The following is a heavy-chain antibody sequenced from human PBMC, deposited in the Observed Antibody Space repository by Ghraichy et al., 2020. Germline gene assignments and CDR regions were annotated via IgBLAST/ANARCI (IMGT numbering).Heavy chain of an antibody. Sequence: LSLTCVGSGFTLSGYSMNWVRQSPGKGLEWVAYITSSGRTISYADSVKGRFTISRDNSQNSLYLQMNSLRDEDTALYYCARGATVVRFFYYDGMDVWGQGTTVTVSS. CDR3: ARGATVVRFFYYDGMDV. D-gene: IGHD4-23*01. CDR1: GFTLSGYS. V-gene: IGHV3-48*02. J-gene: IGHJ6*02. CDR2: ITSSGRTI.